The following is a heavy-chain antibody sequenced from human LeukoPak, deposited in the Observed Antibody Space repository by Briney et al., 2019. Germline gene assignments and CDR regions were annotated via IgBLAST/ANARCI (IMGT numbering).Heavy chain of an antibody. Sequence: GGSLRLSCAASGFTVSSNYMSWVRQAPGKGLEWVSVIYSGGSTYYADSVKGRFTISRDNAKNTLYLQMNSLRAEDTAVYYCARAFSRIAVAASEAFDIWGQGTMVTVSS. CDR2: IYSGGST. CDR3: ARAFSRIAVAASEAFDI. D-gene: IGHD6-19*01. V-gene: IGHV3-53*01. CDR1: GFTVSSNY. J-gene: IGHJ3*02.